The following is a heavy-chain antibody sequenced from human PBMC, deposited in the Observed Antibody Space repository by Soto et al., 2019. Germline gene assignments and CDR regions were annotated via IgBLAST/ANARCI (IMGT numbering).Heavy chain of an antibody. CDR2: ISAYNGNT. V-gene: IGHV1-18*01. J-gene: IGHJ3*02. D-gene: IGHD2-15*01. Sequence: QVQLVQSGAEVKKPGASVKVSCKASGYTFTSYGISWVRQAPAQGLEWMGWISAYNGNTNYAQQLQGRVTMTTDTASSTAYRVLRSLRSDDTAVYYCASDRYCSGGSCYSGVDAFDIWGEGTMVTVS. CDR3: ASDRYCSGGSCYSGVDAFDI. CDR1: GYTFTSYG.